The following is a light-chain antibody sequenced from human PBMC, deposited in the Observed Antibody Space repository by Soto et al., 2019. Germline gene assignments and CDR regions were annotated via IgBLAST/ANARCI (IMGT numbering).Light chain of an antibody. CDR3: LQNDNYPPT. CDR2: TAS. CDR1: QAIWTD. Sequence: AIQITQSPSSLSASVGDRVTITCRASQAIWTDLDWYQQKPGKAPNFLMYTASSVESGVPSRFRGSGSGTDFTLSISNQQPEDFANYYCLQNDNYPPTFGQGTNLEIK. J-gene: IGKJ2*01. V-gene: IGKV1-6*01.